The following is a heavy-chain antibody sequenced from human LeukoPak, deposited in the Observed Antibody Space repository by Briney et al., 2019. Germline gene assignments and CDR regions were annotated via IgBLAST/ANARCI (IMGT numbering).Heavy chain of an antibody. CDR1: GFTVSSNY. CDR3: ARVYSGSYFP. V-gene: IGHV3-53*01. J-gene: IGHJ5*02. CDR2: IYSGGST. Sequence: GGSLRLSCAASGFTVSSNYMSWVRQAPGKGLEWVSVIYSGGSTYYADSVKGRFTISRDNSKNTLYLQRNSLRAEDTAVYYCARVYSGSYFPWGQGTLVTVSS. D-gene: IGHD1-26*01.